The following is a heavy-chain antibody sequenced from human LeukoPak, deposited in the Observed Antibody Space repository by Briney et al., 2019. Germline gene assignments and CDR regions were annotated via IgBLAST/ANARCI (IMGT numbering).Heavy chain of an antibody. J-gene: IGHJ6*03. D-gene: IGHD2-15*01. V-gene: IGHV4-4*07. CDR3: ARVKVHYCSGGSCRYYYYYYMDV. CDR1: GASFSNYY. Sequence: SETLSLTCTVSGASFSNYYWSWIRQPAGKGLEWIGRIFTSGSTNYNPSLKSRVTISVDTSKNQFSLKLSSVTAADTAVYYCARVKVHYCSGGSCRYYYYYYMDVWGKGTTVTVSS. CDR2: IFTSGST.